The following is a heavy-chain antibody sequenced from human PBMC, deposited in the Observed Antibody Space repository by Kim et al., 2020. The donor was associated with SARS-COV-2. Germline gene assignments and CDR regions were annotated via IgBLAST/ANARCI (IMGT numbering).Heavy chain of an antibody. CDR1: GGSISSGDYY. Sequence: SETLSLTCTVSGGSISSGDYYWSWIRQPPGKGLEWIGYIYYSGSTYYNPSLKSRVTISVDTSKNQFSLKLSSVTAADTAVYYCARAEVIWYDFWSGYYRSTDRPEPPNYFDYWGQGTLVTVSS. J-gene: IGHJ4*02. CDR2: IYYSGST. D-gene: IGHD3-3*01. V-gene: IGHV4-30-4*01. CDR3: ARAEVIWYDFWSGYYRSTDRPEPPNYFDY.